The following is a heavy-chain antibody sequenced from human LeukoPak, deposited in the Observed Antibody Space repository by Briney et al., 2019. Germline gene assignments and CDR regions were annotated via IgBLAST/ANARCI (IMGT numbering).Heavy chain of an antibody. CDR2: IYCSGST. J-gene: IGHJ5*02. D-gene: IGHD1-26*01. CDR3: ARHGRGWFDP. CDR1: GGSISSSSYY. Sequence: SETLSLTCTVSGGSISSSSYYWGWIRQPPGKGLEWIGSIYCSGSTYYNPSLKSRVTISVDTSKNQFSLKLSSVTAADTAVYYCARHGRGWFDPWGQGTLVTVSS. V-gene: IGHV4-39*01.